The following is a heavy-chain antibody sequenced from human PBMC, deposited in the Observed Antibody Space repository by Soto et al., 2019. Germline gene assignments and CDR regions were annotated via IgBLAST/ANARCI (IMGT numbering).Heavy chain of an antibody. CDR1: GFSFNTYY. D-gene: IGHD2-21*02. V-gene: IGHV1-46*02. CDR2: ISPSNGFT. CDR3: ARDSPDTYCGADCPLAYYYHGMDV. J-gene: IGHJ6*02. Sequence: QVQLVQSGAELKKPGASVSLSCKASGFSFNTYYVHWVRQSPGEGLQGMGVISPSNGFTSYPQTFHGSVTMTAATSTTTVYLALSGLKSEDTAVYFCARDSPDTYCGADCPLAYYYHGMDVWGHGTSVTVSS.